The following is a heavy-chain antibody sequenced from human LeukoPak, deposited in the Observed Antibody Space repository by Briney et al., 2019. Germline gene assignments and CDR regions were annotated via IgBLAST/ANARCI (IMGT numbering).Heavy chain of an antibody. CDR3: ARDLGYCSSTSCYTVGFFYYGMDV. CDR1: GGTFSSYA. J-gene: IGHJ6*02. D-gene: IGHD2-2*02. CDR2: IIPILGIA. V-gene: IGHV1-69*04. Sequence: GASVKVSCKASGGTFSSYAISWVRQAPGQGLEWMGRIIPILGIANYAQKFQGRVTITADKSTSTAYMELSSLRSEDTAVYYCARDLGYCSSTSCYTVGFFYYGMDVWGQGTTVTVSS.